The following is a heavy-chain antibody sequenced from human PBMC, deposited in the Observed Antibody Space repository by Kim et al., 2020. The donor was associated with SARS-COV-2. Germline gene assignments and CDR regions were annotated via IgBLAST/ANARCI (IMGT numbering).Heavy chain of an antibody. CDR1: GFTFSDHY. CDR2: STNKANSYTT. D-gene: IGHD2-8*01. CDR3: GPWLYGAPGP. Sequence: GGSLRLSCAASGFTFSDHYIDWVRQAPGKGLEWVGRSTNKANSYTTEYAASVKGRFTISRDDSKNSLYLQMNSLETEDTAVYYCGPWLYGAPGPWGQGT. J-gene: IGHJ5*02. V-gene: IGHV3-72*01.